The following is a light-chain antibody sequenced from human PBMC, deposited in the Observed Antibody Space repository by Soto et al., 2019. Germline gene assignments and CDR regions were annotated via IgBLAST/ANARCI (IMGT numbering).Light chain of an antibody. CDR2: DVS. CDR1: SRDVGGYNY. J-gene: IGLJ2*01. Sequence: QSALTQPASVSGSPGQSITISCTGTSRDVGGYNYVSWYQQHPGKAPKLMIYDVSDRPSGVSNRFSGSKSGNTASLTISGLQAEDEADYYCRSYTKSRTLVFGGGTKLTVL. CDR3: RSYTKSRTLV. V-gene: IGLV2-14*01.